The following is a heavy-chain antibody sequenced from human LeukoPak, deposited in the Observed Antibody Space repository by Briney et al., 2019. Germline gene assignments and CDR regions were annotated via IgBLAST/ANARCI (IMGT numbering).Heavy chain of an antibody. Sequence: PGGSLRLSCAASGFTFSSYGMHWVRQAPGKGLEWVAFIRYDGSNKYYADSVKGRFTISRDNSKNTLYLQMNSLRAEDTAVYYCARDRGTGAAGTYRWFDPWGQGTLVTVSS. J-gene: IGHJ5*02. CDR3: ARDRGTGAAGTYRWFDP. D-gene: IGHD6-13*01. V-gene: IGHV3-30*02. CDR2: IRYDGSNK. CDR1: GFTFSSYG.